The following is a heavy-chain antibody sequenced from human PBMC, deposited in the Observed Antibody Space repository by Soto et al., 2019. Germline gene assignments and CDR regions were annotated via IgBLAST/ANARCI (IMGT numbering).Heavy chain of an antibody. CDR2: IEYDGNNK. D-gene: IGHD6-6*01. J-gene: IGHJ6*02. Sequence: GGSLRLSCAASGFTFKNYGMEWVRQALGKGLDWVAVIEYDGNNKDYADSGKGRFTISRDNSKKTLYLQINSLRTEDTAVYYSARDKQLQQLLYEMDVWGQGTTVTV. CDR3: ARDKQLQQLLYEMDV. V-gene: IGHV3-33*01. CDR1: GFTFKNYG.